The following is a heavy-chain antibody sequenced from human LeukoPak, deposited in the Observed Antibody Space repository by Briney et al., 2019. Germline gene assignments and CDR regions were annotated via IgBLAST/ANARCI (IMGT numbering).Heavy chain of an antibody. CDR2: IKQDGSEK. CDR3: AKVRVGTAHFDY. Sequence: GGSLRLSCAASGFTFSSYWMSWVRQAPGKGLEWVANIKQDGSEKYYADSVKGRFTISRDNSKNTLYLQMNSLRAEDTAVYYCAKVRVGTAHFDYWGQGTLVTVSS. CDR1: GFTFSSYW. D-gene: IGHD2-15*01. V-gene: IGHV3-7*01. J-gene: IGHJ4*02.